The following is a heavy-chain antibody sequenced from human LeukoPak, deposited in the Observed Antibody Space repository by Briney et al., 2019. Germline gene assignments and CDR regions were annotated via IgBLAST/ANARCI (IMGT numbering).Heavy chain of an antibody. Sequence: PSETLSLTCTVSGGSISSGGYYWSWIRQHPGKGLEWIGYIYYSGSTYYNPSLKSRVTISVDTSKNQFSLKLSSVTAADTAVYYCASRATGGYDPFDYWGQGTLVTVSS. CDR1: GGSISSGGYY. J-gene: IGHJ4*02. CDR2: IYYSGST. D-gene: IGHD5-12*01. CDR3: ASRATGGYDPFDY. V-gene: IGHV4-31*03.